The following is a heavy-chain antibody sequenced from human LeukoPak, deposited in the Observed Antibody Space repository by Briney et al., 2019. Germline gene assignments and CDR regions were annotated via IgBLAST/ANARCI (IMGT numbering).Heavy chain of an antibody. J-gene: IGHJ4*02. CDR3: AKGRYSNSWYSDY. D-gene: IGHD6-13*01. Sequence: AGGSLRLSCAASGFTFSTYWMHWVRQGPGKGLVWVSRINRHGNSTSYVDSVKGRFTISRDNSKNTLFLQMNSLRAEDTAVYYCAKGRYSNSWYSDYWGQGTLVTVSS. CDR1: GFTFSTYW. CDR2: INRHGNST. V-gene: IGHV3-74*01.